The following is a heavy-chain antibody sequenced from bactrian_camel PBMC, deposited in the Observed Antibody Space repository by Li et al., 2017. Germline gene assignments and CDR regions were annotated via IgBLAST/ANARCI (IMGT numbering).Heavy chain of an antibody. Sequence: QLVESGGGSAQAGGSLRLSCEFSEYTYSSNCMTWFRQVPGKEREGVTATYQGGTRTYYIDSVKGRFSISRDNNEGTVFLQMNSLKAEDSAMYYCVAARWCKTADDLDRFREVGGQGTQVTVS. J-gene: IGHJ2*01. D-gene: IGHD1*01. CDR3: VAARWCKTADDLDRFREV. CDR2: TYQGGTRT. V-gene: IGHV3S25*01. CDR1: EYTYSSNC.